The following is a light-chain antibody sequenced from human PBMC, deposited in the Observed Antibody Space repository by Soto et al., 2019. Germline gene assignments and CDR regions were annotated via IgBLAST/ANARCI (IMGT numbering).Light chain of an antibody. CDR2: YDS. Sequence: SYELTQPPSVSVAPGKTARITCGGNNIGSKSVHWYQQKPGQAPVLVIYYDSDRPSGIPERFSGSNSGNTAPLTISRVEAGDEADYYCQVWDSSSDHPYVFGTGTKLTVL. CDR1: NIGSKS. V-gene: IGLV3-21*04. J-gene: IGLJ1*01. CDR3: QVWDSSSDHPYV.